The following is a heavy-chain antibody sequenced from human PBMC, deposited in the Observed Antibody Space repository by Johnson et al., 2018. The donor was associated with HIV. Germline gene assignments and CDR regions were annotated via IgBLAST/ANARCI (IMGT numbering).Heavy chain of an antibody. CDR3: ARERNYGTHAAFDI. J-gene: IGHJ3*02. D-gene: IGHD1-7*01. CDR1: GFTFSDYY. Sequence: QVQLVESGGGLVKPGGSLRLSCAASGFTFSDYYMSWIRQAPGKGLEWVSSISSSGSTIYYADSVKGRFTLSRDNAKNSLYLQMNSLRAEDTAVYYCARERNYGTHAAFDIWGQGTMVTVSS. V-gene: IGHV3-11*04. CDR2: ISSSGSTI.